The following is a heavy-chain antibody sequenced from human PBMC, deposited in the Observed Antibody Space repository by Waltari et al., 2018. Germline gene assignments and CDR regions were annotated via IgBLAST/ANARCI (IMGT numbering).Heavy chain of an antibody. V-gene: IGHV3-30-3*01. CDR1: GFTFSSYA. J-gene: IGHJ6*03. Sequence: QVQLVESGGGVVQPGRSLRLSCAASGFTFSSYAMHWVRPAPGKGLEWVAVISYDGSNKYYADSVKGRFTISRDNSKNTLYLQMNSLRAEDTAVYYCARAGIGYYYGSGSYWYYMDVWGKGTTVTISS. CDR2: ISYDGSNK. CDR3: ARAGIGYYYGSGSYWYYMDV. D-gene: IGHD3-10*01.